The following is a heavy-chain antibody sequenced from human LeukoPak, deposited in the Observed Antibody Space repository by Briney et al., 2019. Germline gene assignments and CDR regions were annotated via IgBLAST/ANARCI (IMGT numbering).Heavy chain of an antibody. Sequence: ASVKVSCKASGYTFTSYGISWVRHPPGQGLEWMVWISAYIGNTNYAQKLQGRVTMTTDTSTSTAYMELRSLRSDDTAVYYCARRPYGSGSYTFDYWGQGTLVTVSS. V-gene: IGHV1-18*01. D-gene: IGHD3-10*01. J-gene: IGHJ4*02. CDR3: ARRPYGSGSYTFDY. CDR1: GYTFTSYG. CDR2: ISAYIGNT.